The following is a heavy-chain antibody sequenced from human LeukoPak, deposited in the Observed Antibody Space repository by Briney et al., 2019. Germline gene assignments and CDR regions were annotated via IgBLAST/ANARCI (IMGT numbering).Heavy chain of an antibody. D-gene: IGHD6-13*01. CDR1: GFTFSSYG. V-gene: IGHV3-30*03. J-gene: IGHJ4*02. Sequence: TGGSLRLSCAASGFTFSSYGMHWVRQAPGKGLEWVAVISYDGSNKYYADSVKGRFTISRDNSKNTLYLQMNSLRAEDTAVYYCARDLRRGSSSWYVSGGDYWGQGTLVTVSS. CDR2: ISYDGSNK. CDR3: ARDLRRGSSSWYVSGGDY.